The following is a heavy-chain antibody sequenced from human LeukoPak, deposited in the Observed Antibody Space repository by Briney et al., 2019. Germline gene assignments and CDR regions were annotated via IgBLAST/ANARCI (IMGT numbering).Heavy chain of an antibody. D-gene: IGHD3-3*01. CDR1: GGSISSYY. J-gene: IGHJ4*02. CDR2: IYYSGST. CDR3: ARVATRYYDFWSGYPYYFDY. Sequence: PSETLSLXCTVSGGSISSYYWSWIRQPPGKGLEWIGYIYYSGSTNYNPSLKSRVTISVDTSKNQFSLKLSSVTAADTAVYYCARVATRYYDFWSGYPYYFDYWGQGTLVTVSS. V-gene: IGHV4-59*01.